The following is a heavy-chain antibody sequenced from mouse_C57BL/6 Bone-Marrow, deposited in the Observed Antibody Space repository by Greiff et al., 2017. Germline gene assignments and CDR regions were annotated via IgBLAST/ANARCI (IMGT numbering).Heavy chain of an antibody. V-gene: IGHV1-64*01. Sequence: QVQLQQPGAELVKPGASVKLSCKASGYTFTSYWMHWVKQRPGQGLEWIGMIHPNSGSTNYNEKFKSKGTLTVDKSSSTAYMQLSSLTSEDSAVYYCARTYSNYWAYWGQGTLVTVSA. CDR2: IHPNSGST. D-gene: IGHD2-5*01. J-gene: IGHJ3*01. CDR1: GYTFTSYW. CDR3: ARTYSNYWAY.